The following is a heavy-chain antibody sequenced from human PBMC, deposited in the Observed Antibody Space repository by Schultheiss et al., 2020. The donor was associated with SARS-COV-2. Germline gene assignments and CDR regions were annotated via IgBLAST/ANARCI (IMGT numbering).Heavy chain of an antibody. V-gene: IGHV1-2*02. D-gene: IGHD4-17*01. CDR2: INPNSGGT. J-gene: IGHJ6*02. Sequence: ASVKVSCKASGYTFTGYYMHWVRQAPGQGLEWMGWINPNSGGTNYAQKLQGRVTMTRDTSISTACMELSRPTSDDTAVYYCARTYGDVYGMDVWGQGTTVTVSS. CDR1: GYTFTGYY. CDR3: ARTYGDVYGMDV.